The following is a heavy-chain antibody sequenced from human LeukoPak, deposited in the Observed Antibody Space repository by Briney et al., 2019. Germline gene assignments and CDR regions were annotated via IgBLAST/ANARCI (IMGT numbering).Heavy chain of an antibody. CDR3: ARVTTVTKMAFDY. CDR2: IKQDGSEK. J-gene: IGHJ4*02. CDR1: GFTFSSYW. D-gene: IGHD4-17*01. V-gene: IGHV3-7*01. Sequence: GGSLRLSCAASGFTFSSYWMSWVRQAPGKGLEWVANIKQDGSEKYYVDSVKGRFTISRDNAKNSLYLQMNSLRAEDTAVYYCARVTTVTKMAFDYWGQGTLVTVSS.